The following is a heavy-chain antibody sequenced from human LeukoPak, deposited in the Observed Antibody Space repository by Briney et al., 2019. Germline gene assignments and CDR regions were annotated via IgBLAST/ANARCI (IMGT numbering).Heavy chain of an antibody. CDR2: INHSGNT. CDR1: GRSFSGYL. CDR3: AKQIHNAFDL. V-gene: IGHV4-34*01. D-gene: IGHD1/OR15-1a*01. Sequence: SETLSLTCAVYGRSFSGYLWIWVRQPPGKGLEWVGEINHSGNTNYNPSLESQVTISVDTSENQLSLKLTSVTAADTAVYYCAKQIHNAFDLWGQGTMVTVSS. J-gene: IGHJ3*01.